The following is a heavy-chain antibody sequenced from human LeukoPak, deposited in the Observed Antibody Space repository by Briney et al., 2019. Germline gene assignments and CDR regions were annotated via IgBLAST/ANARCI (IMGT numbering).Heavy chain of an antibody. D-gene: IGHD4-11*01. Sequence: GGSLRLSCATSGSTFSHYGMHWVRQAPGKGLEWVAVIWSDGTNRYYGDPVKGRFTIPRDNFQRTVYLQMNSLRAEDTAVYYCAKDAQRGFDYSNSLDKWGQGTLVTVSS. CDR3: AKDAQRGFDYSNSLDK. CDR2: IWSDGTNR. V-gene: IGHV3-33*06. CDR1: GSTFSHYG. J-gene: IGHJ4*02.